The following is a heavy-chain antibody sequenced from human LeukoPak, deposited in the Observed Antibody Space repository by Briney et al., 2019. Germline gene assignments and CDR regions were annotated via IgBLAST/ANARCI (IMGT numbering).Heavy chain of an antibody. D-gene: IGHD1-14*01. CDR3: ARLLSPSKSGQRYFDL. J-gene: IGHJ2*01. CDR1: GGTFSSYA. Sequence: GASVKVSCKASGGTFSSYAISWVRQAPGQGLEWMGGIIPIFGTANYAQKFQGRVTITADESTSTAYMELSSLRSEDTAVYYCARLLSPSKSGQRYFDLWGRGTLVTVSS. V-gene: IGHV1-69*13. CDR2: IIPIFGTA.